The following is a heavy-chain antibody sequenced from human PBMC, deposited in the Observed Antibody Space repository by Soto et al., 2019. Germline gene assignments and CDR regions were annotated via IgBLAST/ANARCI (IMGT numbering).Heavy chain of an antibody. J-gene: IGHJ6*02. CDR3: AKWLGTGGLVNYYYRMDV. Sequence: QVQLVQSGAEVKKPGSSMKVSCKASGGIFSDLAFSWVRQAPGQGPEWMGGIMPIFGRPDYAQKFRGRVTITADESTRIAYVELRSPTSEDTVLYYCAKWLGTGGLVNYYYRMDVWGQGDTVTVSS. D-gene: IGHD3-10*01. CDR2: IMPIFGRP. CDR1: GGIFSDLA. V-gene: IGHV1-69*12.